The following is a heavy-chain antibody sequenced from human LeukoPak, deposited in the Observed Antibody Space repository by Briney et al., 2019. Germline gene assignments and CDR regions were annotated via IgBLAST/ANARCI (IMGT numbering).Heavy chain of an antibody. CDR1: GDSVSSHTAA. Sequence: SQTLSLTCNISGDSVSSHTAAWNWIRQSPSRGLEWLGRTYYRSTWSTDYAVSVQSRITINPDTSRNHFSPQLSSVTPEDTAVYYCARDRGGFDPWGQGTLVTVSS. D-gene: IGHD3-10*01. CDR3: ARDRGGFDP. J-gene: IGHJ5*02. CDR2: TYYRSTWST. V-gene: IGHV6-1*01.